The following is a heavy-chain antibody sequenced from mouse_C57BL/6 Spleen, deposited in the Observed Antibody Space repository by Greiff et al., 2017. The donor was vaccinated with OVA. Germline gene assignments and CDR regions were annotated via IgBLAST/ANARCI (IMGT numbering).Heavy chain of an antibody. J-gene: IGHJ2*01. CDR1: GYTFTDYY. CDR2: INPNNGGT. Sequence: EVQLQQSGPELVKPGASVKISCKASGYTFTDYYMNWVKQSHGKSLEWIGDINPNNGGTSYNQKFKGKATLTVDKSSSTAYMELRSLTSEDSAVYYCARLGVDDGYPYFDYWGQGTTLTGSS. V-gene: IGHV1-26*01. D-gene: IGHD2-3*01. CDR3: ARLGVDDGYPYFDY.